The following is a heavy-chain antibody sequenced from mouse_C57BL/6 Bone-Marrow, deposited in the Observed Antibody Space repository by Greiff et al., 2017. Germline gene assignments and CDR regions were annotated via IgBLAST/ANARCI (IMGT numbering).Heavy chain of an antibody. CDR3: ARYSNLDY. V-gene: IGHV5-6*01. CDR1: GFTFSSYG. D-gene: IGHD2-5*01. Sequence: EVQGVESGGDLVKPGGSLKLSCAASGFTFSSYGMSWVRQTPDKRLEWVATISSGGSYTYYPDSVKGRFTLSRDNAKNTLYLQMSSLKSEDTAMYYCARYSNLDYWGQGTTLTVSS. J-gene: IGHJ2*01. CDR2: ISSGGSYT.